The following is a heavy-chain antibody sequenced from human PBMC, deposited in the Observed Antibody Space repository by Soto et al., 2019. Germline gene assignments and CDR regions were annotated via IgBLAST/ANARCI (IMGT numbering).Heavy chain of an antibody. CDR2: IYYSGST. J-gene: IGHJ6*02. Sequence: PSETLSLTCTVSGGSISSSNYYWGWIRQPPGKGLEWIGSIYYSGSTYYNPSLKSRVTISVDTSKNQFSLKLSSVTAADTAVYYCARRSTSFYYYYGMDVWGQGTTVTVSS. D-gene: IGHD2-2*01. CDR1: GGSISSSNYY. CDR3: ARRSTSFYYYYGMDV. V-gene: IGHV4-39*01.